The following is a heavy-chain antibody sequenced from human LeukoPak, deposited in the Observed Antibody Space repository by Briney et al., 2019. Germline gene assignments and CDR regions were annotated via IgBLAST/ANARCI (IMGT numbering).Heavy chain of an antibody. J-gene: IGHJ6*03. V-gene: IGHV3-74*01. D-gene: IGHD4-11*01. CDR2: INSDGSST. CDR1: GFTFSSYW. Sequence: GGSLRLSCAASGFTFSSYWMHWVRQAPGKGLVWVSRINSDGSSTSYADSVKGRFTISRDNAKNTLYLQMNSLRAEDTAVYYCARERTTVTTSGLTHYYYYMDVWGKGTTVTVSS. CDR3: ARERTTVTTSGLTHYYYYMDV.